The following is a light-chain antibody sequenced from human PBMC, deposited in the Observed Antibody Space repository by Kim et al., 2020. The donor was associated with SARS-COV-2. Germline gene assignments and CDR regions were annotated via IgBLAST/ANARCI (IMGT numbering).Light chain of an antibody. CDR3: LLFFGGGQRV. J-gene: IGLJ3*02. CDR1: TGPVTGGHF. CDR2: NTN. V-gene: IGLV7-43*01. Sequence: QAVVTQEPSLTVSPGGTVTLTCGSSTGPVTGGHFPNWFQQKPGQAPRALISNTNNRHSWTPARFSGSLLGDKAALTLSGVQPEEEADYHCLLFFGGGQRVFGGGTQLTVL.